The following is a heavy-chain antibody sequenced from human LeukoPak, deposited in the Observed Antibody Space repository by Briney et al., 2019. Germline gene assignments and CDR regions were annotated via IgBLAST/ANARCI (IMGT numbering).Heavy chain of an antibody. CDR2: INPSGGST. D-gene: IGHD1-26*01. V-gene: IGHV1-46*01. Sequence: ASVKVSCKASGYTFTSYYMHWVRQAPGQGLEWMGIINPSGGSTSYAQKFQGRVTMTRDTSTSTVYMELSSLRSEDTAVYYCARVGGVSGSYYPSDYWGQGTLVTVSS. J-gene: IGHJ4*02. CDR3: ARVGGVSGSYYPSDY. CDR1: GYTFTSYY.